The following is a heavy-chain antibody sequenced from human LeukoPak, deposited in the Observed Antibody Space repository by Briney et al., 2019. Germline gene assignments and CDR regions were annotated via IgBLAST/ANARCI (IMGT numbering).Heavy chain of an antibody. J-gene: IGHJ4*02. Sequence: SETLSLTCTVSGGSISSYYWSWIRQPPGKGLEWIGYIYYSGSTNYNPSLKSRVTISVDTSKNQFSLKLSSVTAADTAVYYCARHIVGVWPLDYWGQGTLVTVSS. V-gene: IGHV4-59*08. CDR2: IYYSGST. CDR3: ARHIVGVWPLDY. D-gene: IGHD2-15*01. CDR1: GGSISSYY.